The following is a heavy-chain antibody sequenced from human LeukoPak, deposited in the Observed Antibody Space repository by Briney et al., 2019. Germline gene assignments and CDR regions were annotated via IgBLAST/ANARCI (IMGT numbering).Heavy chain of an antibody. J-gene: IGHJ4*02. CDR2: IYYSGST. CDR1: GGSFSGNN. CDR3: ARDRDGYPYYFDY. D-gene: IGHD5-24*01. Sequence: SETLSLTCAVYGGSFSGNNWSWIRQPPGKGLEWIGYIYYSGSTNYNPSLKSRVTISVDTSKNQFSLKLSSVTAADTAVYYCARDRDGYPYYFDYWGQGTLVTVSS. V-gene: IGHV4-59*01.